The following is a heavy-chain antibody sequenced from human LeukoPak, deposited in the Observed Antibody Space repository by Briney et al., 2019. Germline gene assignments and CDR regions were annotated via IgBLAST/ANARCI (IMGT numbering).Heavy chain of an antibody. CDR1: GGTFSSYA. J-gene: IGHJ4*02. Sequence: SVKVSCKASGGTFSSYAISWVRQAPGQGLEWMGRIIPILGIANYAQKFQGRVTITADKSTSTAYMELSSLRYEDTAVYYCARASDYYDSSGYYLDWGQGTLVTVSS. CDR2: IIPILGIA. CDR3: ARASDYYDSSGYYLD. V-gene: IGHV1-69*04. D-gene: IGHD3-22*01.